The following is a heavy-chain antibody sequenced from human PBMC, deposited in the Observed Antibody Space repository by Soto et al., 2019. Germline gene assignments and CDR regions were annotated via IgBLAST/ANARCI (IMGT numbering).Heavy chain of an antibody. CDR2: MSPNNGNT. CDR1: GDTFASYD. CDR3: ARGPTGVREYYHTAV. D-gene: IGHD3-10*01. V-gene: IGHV1-8*01. Sequence: SVKASCKASGDTFASYDMRSVRQATGQGLEWMGWMSPNNGNTGYAQKFQGRVSVTRNTSISTAYMELSSLRSEDTAVYYCARGPTGVREYYHTAVWGHGTLVTVSS. J-gene: IGHJ4*01.